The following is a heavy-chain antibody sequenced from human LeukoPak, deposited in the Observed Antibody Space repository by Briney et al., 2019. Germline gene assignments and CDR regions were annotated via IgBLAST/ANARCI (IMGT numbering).Heavy chain of an antibody. CDR3: GRGPREYGSYNWFDP. D-gene: IGHD6-6*01. CDR2: IIPIFGTA. CDR1: GGTFSSYA. Sequence: GASVKVSCKASGGTFSSYAINWVRQAPGQGLEWMGGIIPIFGTANYAQKFQGRVTITADESTSTAYMELSSLRSEDTGVYYCGRGPREYGSYNWFDPWGQGTLVTVSS. J-gene: IGHJ5*02. V-gene: IGHV1-69*13.